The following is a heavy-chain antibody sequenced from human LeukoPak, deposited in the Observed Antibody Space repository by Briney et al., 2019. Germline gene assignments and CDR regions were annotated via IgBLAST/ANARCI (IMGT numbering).Heavy chain of an antibody. CDR1: GFTFGDSA. V-gene: IGHV3-49*04. D-gene: IGHD3-10*01. Sequence: PGRSLRLSCAASGFTFGDSAMTWVRQAPGKGLEWVGFIRSKENGGTTEYATAVKDRFSISRDDSKSIAYLQMTRLRTVDTAVYYCARYSYDFSGSGVWAFDIWGQGTMVTVSS. CDR2: IRSKENGGTT. CDR3: ARYSYDFSGSGVWAFDI. J-gene: IGHJ3*02.